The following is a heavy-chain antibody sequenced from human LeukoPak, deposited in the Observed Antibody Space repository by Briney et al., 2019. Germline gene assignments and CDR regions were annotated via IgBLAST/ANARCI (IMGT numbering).Heavy chain of an antibody. J-gene: IGHJ4*02. D-gene: IGHD2-8*01. CDR2: LSRGGGST. V-gene: IGHV3-23*01. CDR1: GFNFNMFA. CDR3: AKEQRIRHCSEGVCMEEYYFDY. Sequence: GSLRLSCTGSGFNFNMFAIDWVRQAPGQGLEWVSGLSRGGGSTNYADSVKGRFTISRDKSKNMVILQMNSLRPEDTAVYYCAKEQRIRHCSEGVCMEEYYFDYWGQGTLVTASS.